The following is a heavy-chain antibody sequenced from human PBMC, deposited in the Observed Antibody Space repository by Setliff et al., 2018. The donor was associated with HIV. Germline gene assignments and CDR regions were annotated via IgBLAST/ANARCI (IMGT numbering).Heavy chain of an antibody. Sequence: GGSLRLSCAASGFTFSRYWMHWVRQAPGKGLVWVSRINSDGSSTSYADSVKGRFTISRDNAKNTLYLQMSSLRAEDTAVYYCARSGVDIVVLPAAINYYYYMDVWGKGTPVTVSS. CDR2: INSDGSST. D-gene: IGHD2-2*02. J-gene: IGHJ6*03. CDR3: ARSGVDIVVLPAAINYYYYMDV. CDR1: GFTFSRYW. V-gene: IGHV3-74*01.